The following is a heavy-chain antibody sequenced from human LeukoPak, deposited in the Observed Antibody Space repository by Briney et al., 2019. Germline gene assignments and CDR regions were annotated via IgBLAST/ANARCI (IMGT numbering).Heavy chain of an antibody. CDR2: ISYDGSNK. V-gene: IGHV3-30*04. Sequence: GRSLRLSCAASGFTFSSYAMHWVRQAPGKGLEWVAVISYDGSNKYYADSVKGRFTISRDNSKNTPYLQMNSLRAEDMAVYYCARDPGYCSSTSCYGPYYYYGMDVWGQGTTATVSS. J-gene: IGHJ6*02. CDR3: ARDPGYCSSTSCYGPYYYYGMDV. CDR1: GFTFSSYA. D-gene: IGHD2-2*01.